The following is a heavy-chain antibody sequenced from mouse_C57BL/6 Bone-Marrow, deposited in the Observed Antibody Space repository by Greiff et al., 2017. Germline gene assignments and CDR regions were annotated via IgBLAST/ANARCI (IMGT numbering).Heavy chain of an antibody. J-gene: IGHJ3*01. Sequence: QVQLKQPGAELVKPGASVKMSCKASGYTFTSYWITWVKQRPGQGLEWIGDIYPGSGSTNYNEKFKSKATLTVDTSSSTAYMQLSSLTSEDSAVYYCARAAYYSNPFAYWGQGTLVTVSA. V-gene: IGHV1-55*01. CDR2: IYPGSGST. D-gene: IGHD2-5*01. CDR3: ARAAYYSNPFAY. CDR1: GYTFTSYW.